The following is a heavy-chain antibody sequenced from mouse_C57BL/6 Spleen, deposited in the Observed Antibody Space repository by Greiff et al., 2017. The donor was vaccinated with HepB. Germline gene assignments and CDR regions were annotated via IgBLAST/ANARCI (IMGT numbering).Heavy chain of an antibody. D-gene: IGHD1-1*01. J-gene: IGHJ4*01. Sequence: EVKLMESGGGLVKPGGSLKLSCAASGFTFSSYAMSWVRQTPEKRLEWVATISDGGSYTYYPDNVKGRFTISRDKAKNNLYLQMSHLKSEDTAMYYCARDRIVANYYAMDYWGQGTSVTVSS. CDR3: ARDRIVANYYAMDY. V-gene: IGHV5-4*01. CDR2: ISDGGSYT. CDR1: GFTFSSYA.